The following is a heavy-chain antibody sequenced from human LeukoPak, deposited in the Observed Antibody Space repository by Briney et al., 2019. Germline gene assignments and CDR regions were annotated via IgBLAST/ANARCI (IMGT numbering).Heavy chain of an antibody. CDR1: GGSFSGYY. CDR2: INHSGST. D-gene: IGHD2-15*01. V-gene: IGHV4-34*01. CDR3: ARRGYCSGGSCRRKPYFQH. Sequence: SETLSLTCAVYGGSFSGYYWSWIRQPPGKGLEWIGEINHSGSTNYNPSLKSRVTISVDTSKNQFSLKLSSVTAADTAVYYCARRGYCSGGSCRRKPYFQHWGQGTLVTVSS. J-gene: IGHJ1*01.